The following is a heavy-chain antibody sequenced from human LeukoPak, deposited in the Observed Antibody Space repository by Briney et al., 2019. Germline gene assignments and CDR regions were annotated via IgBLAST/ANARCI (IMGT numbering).Heavy chain of an antibody. CDR3: ARLDSSGYYSILKPHDAFDI. D-gene: IGHD3-22*01. CDR2: INHSGST. Sequence: SETLSLTCAVYGGSFSGYYWSWIRQPPGKGLEWIGEINHSGSTNYNPSLKSRVTISVDTSKNQFSLKLSSVTAADTAVYYCARLDSSGYYSILKPHDAFDIWGQGTMVTVSS. V-gene: IGHV4-34*01. J-gene: IGHJ3*02. CDR1: GGSFSGYY.